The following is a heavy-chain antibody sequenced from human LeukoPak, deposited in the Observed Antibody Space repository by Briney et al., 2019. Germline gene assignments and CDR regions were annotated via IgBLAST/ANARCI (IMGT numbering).Heavy chain of an antibody. D-gene: IGHD6-13*01. V-gene: IGHV3-74*01. CDR2: IHSDGSSR. Sequence: GGSLRLSCAASGFTFSSYWMHWVRQAPGKGLVWVSRIHSDGSSRSYADSVKGRFTISRDNAKNTLYLQMNSLRGEDTAVYYCAKSGGTSSSGLGYWGQGTLVTVSS. CDR3: AKSGGTSSSGLGY. J-gene: IGHJ4*02. CDR1: GFTFSSYW.